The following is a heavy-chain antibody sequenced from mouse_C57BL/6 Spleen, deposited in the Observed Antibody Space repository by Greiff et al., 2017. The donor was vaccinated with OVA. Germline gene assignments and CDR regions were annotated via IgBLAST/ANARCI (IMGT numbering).Heavy chain of an antibody. J-gene: IGHJ1*03. CDR2: IYWDDDK. D-gene: IGHD1-1*01. CDR1: GFSLSTSGMG. CDR3: ARKGGYYYGSSWYFDV. V-gene: IGHV8-12*01. Sequence: LKESGPGILQSSQTLSLTCSFSGFSLSTSGMGVSWIRQPSGKGLEWLAHIYWDDDKRYNPSLKSRLTISKDTSRNQVFLKITSVDTADTATYYCARKGGYYYGSSWYFDVWGTGTTVTVSS.